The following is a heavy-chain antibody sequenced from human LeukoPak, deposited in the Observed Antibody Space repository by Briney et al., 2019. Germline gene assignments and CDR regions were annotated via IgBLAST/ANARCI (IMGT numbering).Heavy chain of an antibody. V-gene: IGHV1-18*01. D-gene: IGHD3-22*01. Sequence: GASVKVSCTASGYTFTSYGISWVRQAPGQGLEWMGWISAYNGNTNYAQKLQGRVTMTTDTSTSTAYMELRSLRSDDTAVYYCANPRYDSSGYYYVDWGQGTLVTVSS. CDR2: ISAYNGNT. CDR1: GYTFTSYG. CDR3: ANPRYDSSGYYYVD. J-gene: IGHJ4*02.